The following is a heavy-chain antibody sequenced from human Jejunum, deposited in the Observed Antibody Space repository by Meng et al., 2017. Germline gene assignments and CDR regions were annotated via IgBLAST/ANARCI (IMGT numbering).Heavy chain of an antibody. CDR1: GFTFNDYD. CDR2: FTVRDGST. V-gene: IGHV3-23*01. J-gene: IGHJ4*02. Sequence: GESLKISCAASGFTFNDYDMIWVRQGPGKGLERVAGFTVRDGSTYYSDSVKGRFTISRDESASTLYLQMRSLRDENTAIYYCAKDGYRSGIYPSLDYWGQGALVTGSS. CDR3: AKDGYRSGIYPSLDY. D-gene: IGHD6-19*01.